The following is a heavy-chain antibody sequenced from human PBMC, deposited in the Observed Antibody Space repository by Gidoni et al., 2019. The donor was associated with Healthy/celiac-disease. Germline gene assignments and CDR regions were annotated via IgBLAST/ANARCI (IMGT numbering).Heavy chain of an antibody. Sequence: QVQLVASGGGLVKPGGSLRLSCAASGFTFSAYYMSWIRQAPGKGLEWVPYISSSSSYTNYADSVKGRFTISRDNAKNSLYLQMNSLRAEDTAVYYCARNSGYVADYWGQGTLVTVSS. J-gene: IGHJ4*02. CDR2: ISSSSSYT. CDR1: GFTFSAYY. CDR3: ARNSGYVADY. V-gene: IGHV3-11*05. D-gene: IGHD5-12*01.